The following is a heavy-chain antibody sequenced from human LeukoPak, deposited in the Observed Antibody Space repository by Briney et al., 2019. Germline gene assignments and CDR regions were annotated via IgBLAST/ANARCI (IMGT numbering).Heavy chain of an antibody. J-gene: IGHJ5*02. CDR1: GLTFGDYT. CDR3: SSGAAAINWFDP. D-gene: IGHD2-2*02. CDR2: IRSKAYGGTT. Sequence: GGSLRLSCTASGLTFGDYTMSWFRQAPGKGLEWVGFIRSKAYGGTTEYAASVKGRFTISRDDSKSIAYLQMNSLKTEDTAVYYCSSGAAAINWFDPWGQGTLVTVSS. V-gene: IGHV3-49*03.